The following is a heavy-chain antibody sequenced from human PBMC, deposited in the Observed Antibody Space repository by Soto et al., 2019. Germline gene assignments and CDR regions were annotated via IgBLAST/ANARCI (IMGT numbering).Heavy chain of an antibody. V-gene: IGHV4-38-2*01. Sequence: SETLSLTCAVSGDSISRGYHWAWIRQPPGKRLEWVASISHTGTTYYNPSLTGRVTISLDTSRNQFSLNLGSVTAADTAMYYCSRVHFVETYRKETFYYFDYWGQGSLVTVSS. CDR3: SRVHFVETYRKETFYYFDY. CDR1: GDSISRGYH. J-gene: IGHJ4*02. CDR2: ISHTGTT. D-gene: IGHD2-21*01.